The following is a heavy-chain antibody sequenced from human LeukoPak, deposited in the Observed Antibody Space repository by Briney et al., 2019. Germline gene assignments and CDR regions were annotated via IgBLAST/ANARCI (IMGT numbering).Heavy chain of an antibody. J-gene: IGHJ4*02. CDR1: GFTFSNSW. CDR3: TTDLPRGNSCSPDY. CDR2: IKRDIDGGTT. Sequence: GGSLRLSCAASGFTFSNSWMLWVRQAPGRGLEWVGRIKRDIDGGTTDYAAPVKGSFTITRDDSENTLYLQMNSLKTEETAVYYRTTDLPRGNSCSPDYRGQGTPVT. V-gene: IGHV3-15*01. D-gene: IGHD3-16*01.